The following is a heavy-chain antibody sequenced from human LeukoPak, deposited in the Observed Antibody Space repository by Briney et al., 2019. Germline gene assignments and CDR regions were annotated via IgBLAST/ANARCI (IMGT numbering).Heavy chain of an antibody. V-gene: IGHV3-21*06. Sequence: GGSLRLSCAASGFIFSSYRMNWVRQAPGKGLEWVSSVSNSGDYIHYADSVKGRFTISRDNSKNSLYLQMNSLRAEDTAAYYCARALIGYYFDYWGQGTLVTVSS. CDR3: ARALIGYYFDY. CDR1: GFIFSSYR. J-gene: IGHJ4*02. CDR2: VSNSGDYI. D-gene: IGHD2-8*01.